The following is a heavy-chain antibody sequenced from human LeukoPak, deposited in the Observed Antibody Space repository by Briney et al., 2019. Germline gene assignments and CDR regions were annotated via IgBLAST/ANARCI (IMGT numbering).Heavy chain of an antibody. CDR1: GGSIGSGGYY. J-gene: IGHJ5*02. CDR3: AGETVTHKGNWFDP. D-gene: IGHD4-11*01. Sequence: SETLSLTCTVSGGSIGSGGYYWSWIRQHPGKGLEWIGYIYYSGSTYYNPSLKSRVTISVDTSKNQFSLKLSSVTAADTAVYYCAGETVTHKGNWFDPWGQGTLVTVSS. V-gene: IGHV4-31*03. CDR2: IYYSGST.